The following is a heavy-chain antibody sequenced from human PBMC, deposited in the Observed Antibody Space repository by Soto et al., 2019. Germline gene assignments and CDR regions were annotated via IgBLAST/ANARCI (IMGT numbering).Heavy chain of an antibody. D-gene: IGHD6-6*01. V-gene: IGHV4-30-2*01. Sequence: SETLSLTCAVSGGSISSGGYSWSWIRQPPGKGLEWIVYIYDSRSTYYNLSLKSRVTISVDRSKNQFYLKLCSAAAADTAECYCARVNRRSIYIDYWDQGTLVTVSS. CDR1: GGSISSGGYS. CDR2: IYDSRST. CDR3: ARVNRRSIYIDY. J-gene: IGHJ4*02.